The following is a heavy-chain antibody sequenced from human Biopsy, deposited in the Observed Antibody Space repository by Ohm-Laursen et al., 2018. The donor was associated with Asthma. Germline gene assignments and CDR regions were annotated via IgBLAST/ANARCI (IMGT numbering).Heavy chain of an antibody. Sequence: TLSLTCSLSSGSGGYMRSGNYYWGWIRQPPGKGLEWIGSIYYSGTTYYTPSLESRVTVSADTSKNQFSLKLTFVTAADTAVYYCVRGSSSWHHGPFHYYYGLDVWGQGTTATVSS. CDR1: SGSGGYMRSGNYY. J-gene: IGHJ6*02. CDR2: IYYSGTT. V-gene: IGHV4-39*01. CDR3: VRGSSSWHHGPFHYYYGLDV. D-gene: IGHD6-13*01.